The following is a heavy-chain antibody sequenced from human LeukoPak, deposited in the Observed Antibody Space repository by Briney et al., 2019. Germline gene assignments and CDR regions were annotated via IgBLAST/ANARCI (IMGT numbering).Heavy chain of an antibody. CDR1: GFTFSSYA. D-gene: IGHD1-26*01. J-gene: IGHJ4*02. Sequence: GGSLRLSCAASGFTFSSYAMSWVRQAPGKGLEWVSAISGSGGSTYYADSVKGRFTISRDTSNNTLYLQMNSLRAEDTAVYYCAKGSGSYRYFDYWGQGTLVTVSS. V-gene: IGHV3-23*01. CDR3: AKGSGSYRYFDY. CDR2: ISGSGGST.